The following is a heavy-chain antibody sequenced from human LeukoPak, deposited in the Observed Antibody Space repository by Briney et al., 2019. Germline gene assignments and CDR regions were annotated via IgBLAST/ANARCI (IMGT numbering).Heavy chain of an antibody. CDR3: ARAYYYDSSGYYDDH. CDR2: INPNSGGT. D-gene: IGHD3-22*01. J-gene: IGHJ5*02. Sequence: ASVKVSCKASGYTFTGYYMHWVRQAPEQGLEWMGWINPNSGGTNYAQKFQGRITMTRDTSISTAYMELSRLRSDDTAVYYCARAYYYDSSGYYDDHWGQGTLVTVSS. V-gene: IGHV1-2*02. CDR1: GYTFTGYY.